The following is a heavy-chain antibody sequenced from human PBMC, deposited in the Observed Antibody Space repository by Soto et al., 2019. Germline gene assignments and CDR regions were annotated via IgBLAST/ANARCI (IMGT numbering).Heavy chain of an antibody. CDR3: TRDRAEMATIYNGAFDI. V-gene: IGHV3-49*03. Sequence: GGSLRLSCTASGFTFGDYAMSWFRQAPGKGLEWVGFIRSKAYGGTTEYAASVKGRFTISRDDSKSIAYLQMNSLKTEDTAVYYCTRDRAEMATIYNGAFDIWGQGTMVTVSS. CDR2: IRSKAYGGTT. J-gene: IGHJ3*02. CDR1: GFTFGDYA. D-gene: IGHD5-12*01.